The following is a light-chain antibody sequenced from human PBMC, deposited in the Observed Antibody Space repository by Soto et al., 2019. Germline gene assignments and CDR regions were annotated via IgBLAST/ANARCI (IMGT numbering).Light chain of an antibody. CDR3: AAWDDTLHAYV. CDR1: SSNIGTNT. Sequence: QSVLTQAPSASGTPGQRGTISCSGISSNIGTNTVNWYQQLPGTAPKLLIYSFNERPSGVPDRFSGSKSGTSGSLAIRGLRFEDEADYYCAAWDDTLHAYVFGTGTKVTVL. J-gene: IGLJ1*01. V-gene: IGLV1-44*01. CDR2: SFN.